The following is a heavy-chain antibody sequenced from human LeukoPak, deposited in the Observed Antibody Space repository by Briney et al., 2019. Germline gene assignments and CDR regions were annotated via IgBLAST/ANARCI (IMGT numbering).Heavy chain of an antibody. D-gene: IGHD3-9*01. J-gene: IGHJ6*03. CDR1: GYTFTGYY. V-gene: IGHV1-2*02. CDR2: INPDSGGT. CDR3: ARVDILTGYYYYYYYYMDV. Sequence: ASVKVSCKASGYTFTGYYMHWVRQAPGQGLEWMGWINPDSGGTNYAQKFQGRVTMTRDTSISTAYMELSRLRSDDTAVYYCARVDILTGYYYYYYYYMDVWGKGTTVTVSS.